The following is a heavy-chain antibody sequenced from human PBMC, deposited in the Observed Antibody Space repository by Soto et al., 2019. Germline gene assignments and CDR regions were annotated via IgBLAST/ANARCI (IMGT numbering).Heavy chain of an antibody. CDR2: ISGSGGST. Sequence: WGSLRLSCAASGFTFSSYAMSWVRQAPGKGLEWVSAISGSGGSTYYADSVKGRFTISRDNSKNTLYLQMNSLRAEDTAVYYCAKTLWSRQYFQHWGQGTLVTVSS. D-gene: IGHD2-8*02. CDR1: GFTFSSYA. V-gene: IGHV3-23*01. CDR3: AKTLWSRQYFQH. J-gene: IGHJ1*01.